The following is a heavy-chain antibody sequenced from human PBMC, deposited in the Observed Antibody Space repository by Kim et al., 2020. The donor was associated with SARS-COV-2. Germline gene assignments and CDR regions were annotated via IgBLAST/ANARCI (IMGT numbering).Heavy chain of an antibody. V-gene: IGHV4-59*01. J-gene: IGHJ6*02. Sequence: SETLSLTCTVSGGSIKSYSLTWIRQPPGKGLEWTAFIYNNDYTNYNPSLKSRVTVSVDTSKSQFSLTLTSVTAADSAVYFCARVATAGTPFYAYTMDVWGQGTSVTVSS. CDR2: IYNNDYT. D-gene: IGHD1-1*01. CDR1: GGSIKSYS. CDR3: ARVATAGTPFYAYTMDV.